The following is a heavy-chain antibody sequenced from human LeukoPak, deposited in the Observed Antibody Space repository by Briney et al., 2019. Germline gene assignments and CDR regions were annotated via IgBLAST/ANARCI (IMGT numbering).Heavy chain of an antibody. J-gene: IGHJ4*02. Sequence: GESLKISCKGSGYTYTNYWIGWVRQMPGKGLEWMGSIYPSDSDTKYSPSFQGQVTISADNSIATAYLQWSSLKTSDSAMYYCARLIPGYSLFDYWGQGTLVTVSS. V-gene: IGHV5-51*01. CDR2: IYPSDSDT. CDR1: GYTYTNYW. CDR3: ARLIPGYSLFDY. D-gene: IGHD5-18*01.